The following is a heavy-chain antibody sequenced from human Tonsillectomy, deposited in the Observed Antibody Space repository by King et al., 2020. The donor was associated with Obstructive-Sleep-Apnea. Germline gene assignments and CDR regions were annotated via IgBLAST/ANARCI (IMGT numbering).Heavy chain of an antibody. J-gene: IGHJ4*02. CDR1: GFTFSSYS. Sequence: VQLVESGGGLVKPGGSLRLSCAASGFTFSSYSMNWVRQAPGKGLEWVSSITSSGSYIYYADSVKGRFTISRDNAKNSLYLQMNSLRAEDTAVYYCARGSLVDFDYWGQGTLVTVSS. D-gene: IGHD3-9*01. V-gene: IGHV3-21*01. CDR3: ARGSLVDFDY. CDR2: ITSSGSYI.